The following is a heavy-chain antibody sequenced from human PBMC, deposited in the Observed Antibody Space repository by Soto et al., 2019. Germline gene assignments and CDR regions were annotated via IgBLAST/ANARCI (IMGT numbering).Heavy chain of an antibody. CDR1: GFTFSGYT. Sequence: GGSLRLSCAASGFTFSGYTMNWVRQAPGKGLEWVAYISNSGGGTYYADSVKGRFTISRDNAKNTLYLQMNSLRAEDTAVYYWVRDLCDYWGQGVLVTVSS. CDR2: ISNSGGGT. V-gene: IGHV3-23*01. J-gene: IGHJ4*02. D-gene: IGHD2-21*01. CDR3: VRDLCDY.